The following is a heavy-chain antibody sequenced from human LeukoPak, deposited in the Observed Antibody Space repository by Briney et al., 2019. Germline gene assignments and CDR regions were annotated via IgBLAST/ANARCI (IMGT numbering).Heavy chain of an antibody. V-gene: IGHV3-30-3*01. CDR3: VREGEHFDY. CDR2: MSSDGNAI. J-gene: IGHJ4*02. D-gene: IGHD1/OR15-1a*01. Sequence: GGSLRLSCATSGFAFTAYLIHWVRQPPGKGLEWVAVMSSDGNAIFYADSVRGRFTISRDNSKNTLYLQVNSLRVEDTAVYYCVREGEHFDYWGQGTLVTVSS. CDR1: GFAFTAYL.